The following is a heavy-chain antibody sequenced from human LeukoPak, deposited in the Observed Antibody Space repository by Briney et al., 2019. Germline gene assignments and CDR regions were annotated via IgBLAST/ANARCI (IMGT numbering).Heavy chain of an antibody. CDR1: GYTFTSYD. CDR3: ARSSPPRYYYDSSGYYGYYFDY. CDR2: MNPNNGNT. V-gene: IGHV1-8*01. J-gene: IGHJ4*02. D-gene: IGHD3-22*01. Sequence: ASVKVSCKASGYTFTSYDINWVRQATGQGLEWMGWMNPNNGNTGYAQKFQGRVTMTRNTSISTAYMELSSLRSEDTAVYYCARSSPPRYYYDSSGYYGYYFDYWGQGTVVTVSS.